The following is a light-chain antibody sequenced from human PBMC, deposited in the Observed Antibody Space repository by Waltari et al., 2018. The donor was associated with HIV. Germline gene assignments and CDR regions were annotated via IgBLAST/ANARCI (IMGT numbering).Light chain of an antibody. Sequence: VVTQPPSASAFLGASVTLTCTLSSDDSNYEVDWYPQRPLKGPRFVMRVGTGGIVGSKGDGIPDRFSVSGTGLNRHLTIKNVREEDEGDYHCGADHGSGSNFVAFGGGTKLIVL. J-gene: IGLJ3*02. CDR3: GADHGSGSNFVA. CDR2: VGTGGIVG. CDR1: SDDSNYE. V-gene: IGLV9-49*01.